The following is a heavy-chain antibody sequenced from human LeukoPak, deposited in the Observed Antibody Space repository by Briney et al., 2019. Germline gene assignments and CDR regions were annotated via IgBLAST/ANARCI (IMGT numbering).Heavy chain of an antibody. D-gene: IGHD5-12*01. CDR3: AKAFSAYENWPPNWFDP. J-gene: IGHJ5*02. CDR1: GFTFSSYG. V-gene: IGHV3-30*18. Sequence: GGSLRLSCAASGFTFSSYGMHWVRQAPGKGLEWVAVISYDGSNKYYADSVKGRFTISRDNSKNTLYLQMNSLRAEDAAVYYCAKAFSAYENWPPNWFDPWGQGTLVTVSS. CDR2: ISYDGSNK.